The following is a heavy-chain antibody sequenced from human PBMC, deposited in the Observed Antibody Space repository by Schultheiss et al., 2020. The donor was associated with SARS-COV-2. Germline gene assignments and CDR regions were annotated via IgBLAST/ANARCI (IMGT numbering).Heavy chain of an antibody. CDR3: ANGGNSGWAWFDP. V-gene: IGHV3-64*02. CDR2: ISSNGGST. CDR1: GFSFSSHW. Sequence: GESLKISCAASGFSFSSHWMAWVRQAPGKGLEYVSAISSNGGSTYYADSVKGRFTISRDNSKNTLYLQMGSLRAEDMAVYYCANGGNSGWAWFDPWGQGTLVTVSS. D-gene: IGHD4-23*01. J-gene: IGHJ5*02.